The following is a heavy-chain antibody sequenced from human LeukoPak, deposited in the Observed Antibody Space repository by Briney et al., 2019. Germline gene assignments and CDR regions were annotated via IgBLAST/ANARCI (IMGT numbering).Heavy chain of an antibody. CDR1: GYTFTGYY. CDR2: INPNSGGT. Sequence: ASVKVSCKASGYTFTGYYMHWVRQAPGQGLEWMGWINPNSGGTNYAQKFQGRVTMTRDTSINTAYMELSRLRSDDTAVYYCARDAMVRASLDYWGQGTLVTVSS. J-gene: IGHJ4*02. D-gene: IGHD3-10*01. CDR3: ARDAMVRASLDY. V-gene: IGHV1-2*02.